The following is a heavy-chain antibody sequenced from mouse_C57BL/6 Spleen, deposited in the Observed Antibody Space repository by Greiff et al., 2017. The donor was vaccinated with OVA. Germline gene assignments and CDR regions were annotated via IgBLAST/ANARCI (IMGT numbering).Heavy chain of an antibody. D-gene: IGHD1-1*01. V-gene: IGHV5-17*01. CDR1: GFTFSDYG. Sequence: EVKLVESGGGLVKPGGSLKLSCAASGFTFSDYGMHWVRQAPEKGLEWVAYISSGSSTIYYADTVKGRFTISRDNAKNTLFLQMTRLRSEDTAMYYCANNYGSSYEFAYWGQGTLVTVSA. J-gene: IGHJ3*01. CDR2: ISSGSSTI. CDR3: ANNYGSSYEFAY.